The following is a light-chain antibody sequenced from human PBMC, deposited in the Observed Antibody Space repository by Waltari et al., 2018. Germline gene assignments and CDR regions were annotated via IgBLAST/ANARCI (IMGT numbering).Light chain of an antibody. J-gene: IGKJ1*01. Sequence: DIQMTQSPSTLSASVGDRVTITCRAGQSISSWLAWYQQKPGKAPKLLIYKASSLESGVPSRFSGSGSGTEFTRTISSLQPDDFATYYCQQYNSYSRTFGQGTKVEIK. V-gene: IGKV1-5*03. CDR2: KAS. CDR1: QSISSW. CDR3: QQYNSYSRT.